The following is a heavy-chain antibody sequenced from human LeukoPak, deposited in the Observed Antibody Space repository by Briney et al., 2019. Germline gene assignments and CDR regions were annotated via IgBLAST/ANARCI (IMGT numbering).Heavy chain of an antibody. CDR2: IIPILGIA. V-gene: IGHV1-69*04. J-gene: IGHJ4*02. Sequence: SVKVSCKASGGTFSSYTISWVRQAPGKGLEWMGRIIPILGIANYAQKFQGRVTITADKSTSTPYMELSSLRSEDTAVYYCARDRRGSTTADYWGQGTLVTVSS. CDR3: ARDRRGSTTADY. D-gene: IGHD2-2*01. CDR1: GGTFSSYT.